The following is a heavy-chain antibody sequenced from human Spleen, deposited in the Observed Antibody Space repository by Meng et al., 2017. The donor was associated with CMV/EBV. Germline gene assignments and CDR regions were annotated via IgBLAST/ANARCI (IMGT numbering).Heavy chain of an antibody. J-gene: IGHJ4*02. D-gene: IGHD6-13*01. CDR3: ARDGYSSSY. CDR2: INSDGSST. CDR1: GFTFSNCW. V-gene: IGHV3-74*01. Sequence: GESLKISCAASGFTFSNCWMHWVRQAPGKGLVWVSRINSDGSSTSYADSVKGRFTISRDNAKNSLYLQMNSLRAEDTAVYYCARDGYSSSYWGQGTLVTVSS.